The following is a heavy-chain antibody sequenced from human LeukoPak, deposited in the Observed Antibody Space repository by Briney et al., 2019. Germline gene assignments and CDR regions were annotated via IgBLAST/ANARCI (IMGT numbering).Heavy chain of an antibody. CDR2: IYYSGSP. D-gene: IGHD1-14*01. V-gene: IGHV4-31*03. Sequence: PSRTLSLTCTVSGGSISSGGYYWSWIRQHPGKGLECIGCIYYSGSPYYNPPLKSRVTISVDTSKNQFSLKLSSVTAADTAVYYSARDRNPALGAFDIWGQGTMVTVSS. CDR3: ARDRNPALGAFDI. J-gene: IGHJ3*02. CDR1: GGSISSGGYY.